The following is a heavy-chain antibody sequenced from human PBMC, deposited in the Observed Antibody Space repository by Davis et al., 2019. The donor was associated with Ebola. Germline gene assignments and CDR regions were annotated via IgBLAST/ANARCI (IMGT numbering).Heavy chain of an antibody. Sequence: SETLSLTCTVSGGSISSGGYYWSWIRQHPGKGLEWIGYIYYSGSTNYNPSLKSRVTISVGTSKNQFSLKLSSVTAADTAVYYCARGPHCTNGVCYYNWFDPWGQGTLVTVSS. CDR1: GGSISSGGYY. V-gene: IGHV4-61*08. J-gene: IGHJ5*02. CDR3: ARGPHCTNGVCYYNWFDP. CDR2: IYYSGST. D-gene: IGHD2-8*01.